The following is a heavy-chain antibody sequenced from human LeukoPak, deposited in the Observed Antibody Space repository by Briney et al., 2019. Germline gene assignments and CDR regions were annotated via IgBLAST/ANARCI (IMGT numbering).Heavy chain of an antibody. J-gene: IGHJ4*02. V-gene: IGHV4-34*01. Sequence: KPSETLSLTCAVYGGSFNGYYWSWIRQPPGKGLEWIGEINHSGSTNYNPSLKSRVTISVDTSKNQFSLKLSSVTAADTAVYYCAAADTVDYWGQGTLNTVSS. CDR3: AAADTVDY. D-gene: IGHD6-13*01. CDR1: GGSFNGYY. CDR2: INHSGST.